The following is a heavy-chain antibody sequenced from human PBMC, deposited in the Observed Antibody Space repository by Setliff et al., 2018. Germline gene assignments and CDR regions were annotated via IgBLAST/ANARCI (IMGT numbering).Heavy chain of an antibody. CDR2: LSYNGNA. CDR1: GGSISPFY. CDR3: ARHKVIKKEFIRLTWFDP. J-gene: IGHJ5*02. Sequence: SETLSLTCTVSGGSISPFYWSWIRQPPGKGLEWIGTLSYNGNAYYTPSLKSRVTISGDTSSNQFSLNLNSVTAADTAVYYCARHKVIKKEFIRLTWFDPWGQETPVTVSS. V-gene: IGHV4-39*01. D-gene: IGHD3-10*01.